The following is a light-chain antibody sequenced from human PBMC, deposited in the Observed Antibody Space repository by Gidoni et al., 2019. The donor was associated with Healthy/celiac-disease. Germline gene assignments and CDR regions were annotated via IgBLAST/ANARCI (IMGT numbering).Light chain of an antibody. CDR3: QAWDSSTASVV. Sequence: SYALTQLPSVSVPPGQTASITRSGDKLGDKYACWYQQKPGQSPVLVIYQDSKRPSGIPERFSGSNSGNTATLTISGTQAMDEADYYCQAWDSSTASVVFGGGTKLTVL. V-gene: IGLV3-1*01. CDR1: KLGDKY. J-gene: IGLJ2*01. CDR2: QDS.